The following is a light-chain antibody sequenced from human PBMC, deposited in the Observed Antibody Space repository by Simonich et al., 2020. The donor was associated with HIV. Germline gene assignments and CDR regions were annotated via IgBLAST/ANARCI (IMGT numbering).Light chain of an antibody. V-gene: IGKV3-20*01. CDR3: QQYGSSRGT. CDR2: GAS. J-gene: IGKJ5*01. CDR1: QSVSSN. Sequence: EIVMTQSPATLSVSPGKSPTLSCRASQSVSSNLAWYQQKPGQAPRRPIYGASSRSTGIPDRFSGSGSGTDFTLTISRLEPEDFAVYYCQQYGSSRGTFGQGTRLEIK.